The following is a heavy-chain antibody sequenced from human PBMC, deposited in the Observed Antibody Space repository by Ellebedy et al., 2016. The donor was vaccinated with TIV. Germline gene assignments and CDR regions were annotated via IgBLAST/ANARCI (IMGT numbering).Heavy chain of an antibody. CDR1: GESFSGYY. V-gene: IGHV4-34*01. CDR2: INHSGST. Sequence: MPSETLSLTCAVYGESFSGYYWSWIRQPPGKGLEWIGEINHSGSTNYNPSLKSRVTISVDKSKNQFSLKLSSVTAADTAVYYCARGMYSSSSRTAFDYWGQGTLVTVSS. D-gene: IGHD6-6*01. J-gene: IGHJ4*02. CDR3: ARGMYSSSSRTAFDY.